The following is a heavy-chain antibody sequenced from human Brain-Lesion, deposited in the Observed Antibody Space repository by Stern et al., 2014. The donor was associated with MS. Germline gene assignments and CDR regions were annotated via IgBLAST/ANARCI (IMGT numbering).Heavy chain of an antibody. CDR3: ARGRVVPGFQYYATDV. CDR2: IFNSGST. D-gene: IGHD2-2*01. V-gene: IGHV4-61*02. Sequence: QVQLVQSGPGLVKPSQTLSLSCTVSGGSISSGGYYWSWIRQPAGKGLEWIGRIFNSGSTSYNPSLKSRVTISIETSKNQFSLRLNSMTAADTAVYYCARGRVVPGFQYYATDVWGQGTTVIVSS. CDR1: GGSISSGGYY. J-gene: IGHJ6*02.